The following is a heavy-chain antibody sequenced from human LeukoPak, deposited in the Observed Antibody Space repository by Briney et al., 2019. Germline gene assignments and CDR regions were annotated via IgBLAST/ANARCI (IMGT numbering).Heavy chain of an antibody. V-gene: IGHV3-23*01. Sequence: PGGSLRLSCAASGFAFSSFAMAWVRQSPGKGLEWLSTINGGENTTFYADSVKGRFTISRDNSKNTLYLHMDSLRPDDTAIYYCTKELHVAVAVADYYYFYMDVWGRGTAVSVSS. CDR3: TKELHVAVAVADYYYFYMDV. D-gene: IGHD6-19*01. J-gene: IGHJ6*03. CDR2: INGGENTT. CDR1: GFAFSSFA.